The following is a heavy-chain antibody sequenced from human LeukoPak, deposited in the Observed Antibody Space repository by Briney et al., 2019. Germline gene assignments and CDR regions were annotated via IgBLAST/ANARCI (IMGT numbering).Heavy chain of an antibody. J-gene: IGHJ3*02. D-gene: IGHD3-10*01. CDR2: ISYSGAT. CDR1: GASISSYQ. CDR3: AAGGYYGSGAFHI. V-gene: IGHV4-59*01. Sequence: SETLSLTCTVSGASISSYQWIWIRQPPGKGLEWIGYISYSGATSYNPSLKSRVTISEDTSKNQFYLRLTSMTAADTAIYYCAAGGYYGSGAFHIWGLGTMVTVSS.